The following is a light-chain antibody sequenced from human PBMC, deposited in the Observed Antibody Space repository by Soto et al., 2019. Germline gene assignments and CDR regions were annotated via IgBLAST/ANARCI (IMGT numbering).Light chain of an antibody. CDR1: SSDIGGYDY. Sequence: QSALTQPASVSGSPGQSITLSCTGTSSDIGGYDYVSWYQRHPGKAPKLIIYDVNNRPSGVSNRFSGYKSGNTASLTISGLQAEDEADYYCTSYASGSSHVVCGCGTKLTVL. J-gene: IGLJ2*01. CDR3: TSYASGSSHVV. V-gene: IGLV2-14*01. CDR2: DVN.